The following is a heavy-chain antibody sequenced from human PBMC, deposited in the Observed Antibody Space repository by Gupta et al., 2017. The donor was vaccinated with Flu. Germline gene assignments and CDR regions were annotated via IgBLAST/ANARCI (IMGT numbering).Heavy chain of an antibody. J-gene: IGHJ6*02. V-gene: IGHV3-72*01. CDR3: AGAGTVTTGYGLDV. CDR1: GFTFSAHY. D-gene: IGHD4-11*01. Sequence: EVQLVESGGGLVQPGGPLRLSCAASGFTFSAHYMDWVRQAPGKGLEWVGRSRSKANSYTTEYAASVKGRFTISRDDSKNSLYLQMNSLKIEDTAVYYCAGAGTVTTGYGLDVWGQGTTVTVSS. CDR2: SRSKANSYTT.